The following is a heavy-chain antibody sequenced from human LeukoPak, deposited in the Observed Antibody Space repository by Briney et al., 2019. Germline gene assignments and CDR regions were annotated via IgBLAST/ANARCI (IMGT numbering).Heavy chain of an antibody. CDR3: AKDWGEYFDYVWGSFTSFDS. CDR2: IKSDGSST. J-gene: IGHJ4*02. D-gene: IGHD3-16*01. Sequence: GGSLRLSCAASGFIFSSYWMHWVRQAPGKGLVWVSRIKSDGSSTSYADSVKGRFTISRDNSKSTLYLQMNSLRAEDTAVYYCAKDWGEYFDYVWGSFTSFDSWGQGTLVTVSS. CDR1: GFIFSSYW. V-gene: IGHV3-74*01.